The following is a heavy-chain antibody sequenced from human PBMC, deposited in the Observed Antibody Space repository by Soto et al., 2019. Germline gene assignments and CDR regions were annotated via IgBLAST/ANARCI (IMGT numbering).Heavy chain of an antibody. V-gene: IGHV6-1*01. CDR2: TYFRSKWSN. CDR3: ARGSASSWYAFDY. Sequence: SQTLSLTCAISGDSVSSLSSACNWIRQSPSRGLEWLGRTYFRSKWSNDYAASVKSRITINPDISKNQFSLQLKSVSPDDTALYYRARGSASSWYAFDYWGQGGLVTISS. CDR1: GDSVSSLSSA. J-gene: IGHJ4*02. D-gene: IGHD6-13*01.